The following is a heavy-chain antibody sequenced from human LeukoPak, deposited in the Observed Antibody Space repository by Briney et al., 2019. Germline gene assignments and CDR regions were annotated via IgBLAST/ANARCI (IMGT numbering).Heavy chain of an antibody. J-gene: IGHJ1*01. CDR2: INSISNTI. CDR1: GFTFSSYS. CDR3: ARDYSSSWTPKYSQH. D-gene: IGHD6-13*01. V-gene: IGHV3-48*01. Sequence: GGSLRLSCAASGFTFSSYSMNWVRQAPGKGLEWVSYINSISNTIYYANSVKGRFTISRDNAKNSLYLQMNSLRAEDTAVYYCARDYSSSWTPKYSQHWGPGTLVTVSS.